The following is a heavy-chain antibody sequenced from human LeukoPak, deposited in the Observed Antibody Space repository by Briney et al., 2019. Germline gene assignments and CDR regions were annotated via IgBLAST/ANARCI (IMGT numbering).Heavy chain of an antibody. CDR2: IYYSGST. Sequence: PSETLSLTCTVSGGSISSYYWSWIRQPPGKGLEWTGYIYYSGSTNYNPSLKSRVTISVDTSKNQFSLKLSSVTAADTAVYYCARAAYDILTGYSPFDYWGQGTLVTVSS. J-gene: IGHJ4*02. CDR1: GGSISSYY. D-gene: IGHD3-9*01. V-gene: IGHV4-59*01. CDR3: ARAAYDILTGYSPFDY.